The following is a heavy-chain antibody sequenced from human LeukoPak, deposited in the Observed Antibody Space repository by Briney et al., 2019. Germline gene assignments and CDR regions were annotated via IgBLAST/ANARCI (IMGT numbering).Heavy chain of an antibody. Sequence: ASVKVSCKASGYTFTSYGISWVRQAPGQGLEWMGWISAYNGNTNYAQKLQGRVTMTTDTSTSTAYMELRSLRSDDTAVYYCARVSWYCSSTSCPPTDYWGQGTLVTVSS. V-gene: IGHV1-18*01. CDR3: ARVSWYCSSTSCPPTDY. J-gene: IGHJ4*02. CDR1: GYTFTSYG. D-gene: IGHD2-2*01. CDR2: ISAYNGNT.